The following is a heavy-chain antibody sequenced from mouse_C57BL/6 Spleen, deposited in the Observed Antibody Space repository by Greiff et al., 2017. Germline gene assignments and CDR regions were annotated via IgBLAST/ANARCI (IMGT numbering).Heavy chain of an antibody. CDR1: GFSLTRYG. J-gene: IGHJ4*01. CDR2: IWGDGST. V-gene: IGHV2-3*01. CDR3: AKGGSSPYAMDY. D-gene: IGHD1-1*01. Sequence: VKLMESGPGLVAPSQSLSITCTVSGFSLTRYGVSWVRQPPGKGLEWMGVIWGDGSTNYHSALISRLIISNDNSNSQVFLKLNRLQTYDTSTYYSAKGGSSPYAMDYWGQGTSVTVSS.